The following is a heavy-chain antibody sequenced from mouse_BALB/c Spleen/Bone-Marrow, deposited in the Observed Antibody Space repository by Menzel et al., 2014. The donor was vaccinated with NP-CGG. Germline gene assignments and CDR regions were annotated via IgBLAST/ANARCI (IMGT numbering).Heavy chain of an antibody. CDR2: INPDSSTI. Sequence: EVKVEESGGGLVQPGGSLKLSCAASGFDFSGFWMGWVRQAPGKGLEWIGEINPDSSTINYTPSLKDRFIISRDNAKNTLYLQMSKVRSEDTALYYCARLGYYGGCAYWGQGTLVTVSA. CDR3: ARLGYYGGCAY. J-gene: IGHJ3*01. D-gene: IGHD2-3*01. CDR1: GFDFSGFW. V-gene: IGHV4-1*02.